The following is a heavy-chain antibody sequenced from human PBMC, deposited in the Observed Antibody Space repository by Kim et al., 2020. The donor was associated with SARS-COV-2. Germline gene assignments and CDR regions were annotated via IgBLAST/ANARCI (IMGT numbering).Heavy chain of an antibody. J-gene: IGHJ3*02. D-gene: IGHD3-10*01. CDR2: YM. CDR3: ATLPGESFDI. Sequence: YMYYADSVKGRFTISRDNAKNSLYLQMNSLRAEDTAVYYCATLPGESFDIWGQGTMVTVSS. V-gene: IGHV3-21*01.